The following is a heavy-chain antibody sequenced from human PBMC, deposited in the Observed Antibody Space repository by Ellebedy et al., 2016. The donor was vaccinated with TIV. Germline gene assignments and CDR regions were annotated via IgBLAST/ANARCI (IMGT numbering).Heavy chain of an antibody. CDR1: GYSFTSYW. J-gene: IGHJ2*01. V-gene: IGHV5-10-1*01. CDR2: IDPSDSYT. CDR3: ARHGTYCSGGSCSYWYFDL. D-gene: IGHD2-15*01. Sequence: GESLKISXKGSGYSFTSYWISWVRQMPGKGLEWMGRIDPSDSYTNYSPSFQGHVTISADKSISTAYLQWSSLKASDTAMYYCARHGTYCSGGSCSYWYFDLWGRGTLVTVSS.